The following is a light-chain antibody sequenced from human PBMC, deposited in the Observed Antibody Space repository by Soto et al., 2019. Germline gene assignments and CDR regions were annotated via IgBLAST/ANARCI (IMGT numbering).Light chain of an antibody. V-gene: IGKV1-5*01. CDR3: QQYNSYPGST. Sequence: DIQMTQSPSTLSASVGDRVTITCRASQSISSWLAWYQQKPGKAPKLLIYDASSLESGVPSRFSGSGSGTEFTLTISRLQPDDFATYYFQQYNSYPGSTFGQGTKLELK. CDR2: DAS. CDR1: QSISSW. J-gene: IGKJ2*02.